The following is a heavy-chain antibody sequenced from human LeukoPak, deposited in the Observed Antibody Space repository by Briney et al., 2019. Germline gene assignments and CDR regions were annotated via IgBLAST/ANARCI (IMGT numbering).Heavy chain of an antibody. J-gene: IGHJ3*01. V-gene: IGHV3-30*03. CDR2: ISYDGNNI. D-gene: IGHD4-11*01. Sequence: PGGSLRLSCAASGITFRTYGMHWVRQAPGKGLEWVAGISYDGNNIDYIDSVKGRFTISRDNSKSTLFLQMNDLRGDDTAVYYCARGDYSDFKSEDAFSVWGQGTMVTVSS. CDR3: ARGDYSDFKSEDAFSV. CDR1: GITFRTYG.